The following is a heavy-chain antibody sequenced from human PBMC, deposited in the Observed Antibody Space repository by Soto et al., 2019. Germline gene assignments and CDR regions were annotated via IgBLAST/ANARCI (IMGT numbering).Heavy chain of an antibody. V-gene: IGHV1-18*01. CDR1: GYTFTSYG. CDR3: AGTTWGLGVYCSGGSCPYYYGMDV. CDR2: ISAYNGNT. D-gene: IGHD2-15*01. Sequence: RASVKVSCKASGYTFTSYGISWVRQAPGQGLEWMGWISAYNGNTNYAQKLQGRVTMTTDTSTSTAYMELRSLRSDDTAVYYCAGTTWGLGVYCSGGSCPYYYGMDVWGQGTTVTVSS. J-gene: IGHJ6*02.